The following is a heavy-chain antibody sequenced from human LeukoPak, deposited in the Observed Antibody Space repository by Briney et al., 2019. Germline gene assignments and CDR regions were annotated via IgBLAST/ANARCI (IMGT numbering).Heavy chain of an antibody. D-gene: IGHD4-17*01. V-gene: IGHV1-69*05. Sequence: SVKVSCKASGGTFSSYAISWVRQAPGQGLEWMGGIIPIFGTANYAQKFQGRVTITRDESTSTAYMELSSLRSEDTAVYYCARVGGHDYGDYAFDYWGQGTLVTVSS. J-gene: IGHJ4*02. CDR2: IIPIFGTA. CDR1: GGTFSSYA. CDR3: ARVGGHDYGDYAFDY.